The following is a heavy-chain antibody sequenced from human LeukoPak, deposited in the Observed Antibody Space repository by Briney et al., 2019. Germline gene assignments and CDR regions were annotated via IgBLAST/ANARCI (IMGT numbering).Heavy chain of an antibody. Sequence: ASVKVSCKASGYTFTSYGISWVRQAPGQGLEWMGWISAYNGNTNYAQKLQGRVTMTTDTSTSTACMELRSLRSDDTAVYYCARDWGIVVVPAARSTYWFDPWGQGTLVTVSS. CDR2: ISAYNGNT. J-gene: IGHJ5*02. CDR1: GYTFTSYG. CDR3: ARDWGIVVVPAARSTYWFDP. V-gene: IGHV1-18*01. D-gene: IGHD2-2*01.